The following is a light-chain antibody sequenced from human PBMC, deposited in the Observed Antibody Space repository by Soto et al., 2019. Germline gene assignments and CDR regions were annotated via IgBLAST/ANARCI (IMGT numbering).Light chain of an antibody. V-gene: IGKV3-20*01. CDR1: QFLSSY. J-gene: IGKJ5*01. CDR3: QQYGSSPIT. CDR2: DTS. Sequence: EVVLTQSPATLSLAPGERATLSCRASQFLSSYLAWYQQKPGQPPRLLIYDTSNRATGIPDRFSGSGSGTDFTLTISRLEPEDFAVYYCQQYGSSPITFGQGTRLEIK.